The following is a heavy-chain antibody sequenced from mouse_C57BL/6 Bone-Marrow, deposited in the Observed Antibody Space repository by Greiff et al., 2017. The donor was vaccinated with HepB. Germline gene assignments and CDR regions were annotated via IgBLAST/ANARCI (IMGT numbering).Heavy chain of an antibody. D-gene: IGHD2-4*01. CDR3: ARLRLRRYFDV. CDR2: IYPGDGDT. CDR1: GYAFSSSW. J-gene: IGHJ1*03. Sequence: QVHVKQSGPELVKPGASVKISCKASGYAFSSSWMNWVKQRPGKGLEWIGRIYPGDGDTNYNGKFKGKATLTADKSSSTAYMQLSSLTSEDSAVYFCARLRLRRYFDVWGTGTTVTVSS. V-gene: IGHV1-82*01.